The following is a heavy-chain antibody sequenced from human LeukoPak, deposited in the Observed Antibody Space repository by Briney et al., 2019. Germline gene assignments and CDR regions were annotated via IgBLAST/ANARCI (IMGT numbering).Heavy chain of an antibody. CDR3: ARVHSGSYVPYFDY. CDR1: GGSFSGYY. Sequence: SETLSLTCAVYGGSFSGYYWSWIRQPPGKGLEWIGEINHSGSTNYNPSLKSRVTISVDTSKNQFSLKLSSVTAADTAVYYCARVHSGSYVPYFDYWGQGTLVTVSS. J-gene: IGHJ4*02. D-gene: IGHD1-26*01. CDR2: INHSGST. V-gene: IGHV4-34*01.